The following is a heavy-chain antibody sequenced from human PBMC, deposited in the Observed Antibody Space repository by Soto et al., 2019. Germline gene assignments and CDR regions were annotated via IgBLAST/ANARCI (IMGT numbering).Heavy chain of an antibody. CDR1: GGSISNSHW. V-gene: IGHV4-4*02. Sequence: QVQLQESGPGLVKPSGTLSLPCAVFGGSISNSHWWTWVRHPPGKGLDWIGETFHSGSTNYNSSLKGRVTISEDKDNNQFSRKLSSVTAADSAVYYCAHRPIVGAAIWGQGTLVTVSS. J-gene: IGHJ4*02. CDR3: AHRPIVGAAI. D-gene: IGHD1-26*01. CDR2: TFHSGST.